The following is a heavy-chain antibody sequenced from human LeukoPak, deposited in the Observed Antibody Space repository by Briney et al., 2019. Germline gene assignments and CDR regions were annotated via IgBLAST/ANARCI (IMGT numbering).Heavy chain of an antibody. CDR3: ARAVFSAMVRGVMLGGWFDP. CDR1: GFTVSSNY. J-gene: IGHJ5*02. CDR2: IYSGGST. D-gene: IGHD3-10*01. V-gene: IGHV3-53*01. Sequence: GGSLRLSCAASGFTVSSNYMSWVRQAPGKGLEWVSVIYSGGSTYYADSVKGRFTISRDNSKNTLYLQMSSLRAEDTAVYYCARAVFSAMVRGVMLGGWFDPWGQGTLVTVSS.